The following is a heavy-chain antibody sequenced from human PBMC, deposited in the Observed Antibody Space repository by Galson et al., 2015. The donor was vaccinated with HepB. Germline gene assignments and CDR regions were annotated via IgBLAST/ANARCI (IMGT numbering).Heavy chain of an antibody. Sequence: SLRLSCAASGFSFSHYPMHWVRQAPGKGLEWVTFISYDGDNKTYADSVKGRFTISRDDSKNTLYLQMNALRADDSAVYFCARGGRDEQLDHWGQGTLVTVSS. CDR1: GFSFSHYP. J-gene: IGHJ4*02. D-gene: IGHD3-16*01. CDR2: ISYDGDNK. V-gene: IGHV3-30*19. CDR3: ARGGRDEQLDH.